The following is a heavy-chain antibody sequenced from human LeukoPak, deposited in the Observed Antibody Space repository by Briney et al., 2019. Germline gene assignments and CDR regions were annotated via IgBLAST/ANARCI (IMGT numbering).Heavy chain of an antibody. CDR1: GGSISSYY. CDR3: AREEPHYDSSGYHEYFQH. V-gene: IGHV4-4*07. D-gene: IGHD3-22*01. Sequence: SETLSLTCTVSGGSISSYYWSWIRQPAGKGLEWIGRIYTSGGTNYNPSLKSRVTMSVDTSKNQFSLKLSSVTAADTAVYYCAREEPHYDSSGYHEYFQHWGQGTLVTVSS. J-gene: IGHJ1*01. CDR2: IYTSGGT.